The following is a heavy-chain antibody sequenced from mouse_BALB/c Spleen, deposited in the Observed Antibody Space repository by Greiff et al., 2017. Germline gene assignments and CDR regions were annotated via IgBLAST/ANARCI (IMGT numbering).Heavy chain of an antibody. J-gene: IGHJ3*01. D-gene: IGHD2-3*01. V-gene: IGHV3-2*02. Sequence: EVQLVESGPGLVKPSQSLSLTCTVTGYSITSDYAWNWIRQFPGNKLEWMGYISYSGSTSYNPSLKSRISITRDTSKNQFFLQLNSVTTEDTATYYCANDGYYPAWFAYWGQGTLVTVSA. CDR2: ISYSGST. CDR1: GYSITSDYA. CDR3: ANDGYYPAWFAY.